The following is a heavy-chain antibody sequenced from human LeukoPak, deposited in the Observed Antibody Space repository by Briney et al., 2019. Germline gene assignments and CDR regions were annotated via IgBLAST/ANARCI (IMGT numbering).Heavy chain of an antibody. CDR2: ISSNGGGT. CDR1: GFTFSSYA. Sequence: SGGSLRLSCVASGFTFSSYAMSWVRRAPGKGLEWVSAISSNGGGTFYADSVKGQFTISRDNSQNTLYLQMNSLRAEDTAIYYCAKHYGSGTYYNYLDYWGQGTLVTVSS. V-gene: IGHV3-23*01. CDR3: AKHYGSGTYYNYLDY. J-gene: IGHJ4*02. D-gene: IGHD3-10*01.